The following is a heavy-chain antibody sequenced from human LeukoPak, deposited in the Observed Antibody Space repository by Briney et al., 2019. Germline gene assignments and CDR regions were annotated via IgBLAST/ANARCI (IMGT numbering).Heavy chain of an antibody. CDR2: IYYSGST. Sequence: KPSETLSLTCTVSGGSTSSNYWSWIRQPPGKGLEWIGYIYYSGSTNYNPSLKSRFTISVDTSKTQFSLKLQSLTAADPAVYYCARLPPSHLGYFDYWGQRTLVTVSS. CDR1: GGSTSSNY. J-gene: IGHJ4*02. V-gene: IGHV4-59*01. D-gene: IGHD3-3*02. CDR3: ARLPPSHLGYFDY.